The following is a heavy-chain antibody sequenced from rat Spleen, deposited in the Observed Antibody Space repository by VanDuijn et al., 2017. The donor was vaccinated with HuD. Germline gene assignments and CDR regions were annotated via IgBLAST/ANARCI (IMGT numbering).Heavy chain of an antibody. CDR3: ARRVIHTMGPRFDY. CDR1: GFTFSNYG. Sequence: EVQLVESGGGLVQPGRSLKLSCAASGFTFSNYGLAWVRQAPTKGLEWVASINTGGGNTYYRDSVKGRFTISRDNAKNTLYLQMDSLRSEDTATDYCARRVIHTMGPRFDYWGQGVMVTVSS. J-gene: IGHJ2*01. D-gene: IGHD1-9*01. V-gene: IGHV5S13*01. CDR2: INTGGGNT.